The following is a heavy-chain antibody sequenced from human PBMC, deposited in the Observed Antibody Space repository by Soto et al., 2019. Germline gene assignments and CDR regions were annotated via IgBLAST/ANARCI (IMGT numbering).Heavy chain of an antibody. CDR3: ARGYCTATICDPWFDP. J-gene: IGHJ5*02. CDR2: IYPGDSDT. D-gene: IGHD2-8*02. CDR1: GYAFSIYC. Sequence: PGESLKSSGHGSGYAFSIYCIALVLQMPGKGLEWMGIIYPGDSDTRYSPSFQGQVTISVDKSITTAYLQWSSLKASDTAMYYCARGYCTATICDPWFDPWGQGTLVTVSS. V-gene: IGHV5-51*01.